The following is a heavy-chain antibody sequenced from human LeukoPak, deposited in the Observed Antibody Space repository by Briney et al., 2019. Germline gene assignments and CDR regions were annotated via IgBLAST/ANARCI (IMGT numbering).Heavy chain of an antibody. V-gene: IGHV3-23*01. CDR1: GFTFSSYA. J-gene: IGHJ4*02. CDR3: AKVVYDSSGYYFYY. CDR2: ISGSGGST. D-gene: IGHD3-22*01. Sequence: PGGSLTLSCAASGFTFSSYAMSWVRQAPGKGLEWVSAISGSGGSTYYADSVKGRFTISRDNSKNTLYLQMNSLRAEDTAVYYCAKVVYDSSGYYFYYWGQGTLVTVSS.